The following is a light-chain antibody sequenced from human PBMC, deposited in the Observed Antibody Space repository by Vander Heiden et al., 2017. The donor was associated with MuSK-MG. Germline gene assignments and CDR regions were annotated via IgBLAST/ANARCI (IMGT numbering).Light chain of an antibody. CDR1: ALPRKD. CDR3: YSTDMTGNRV. J-gene: IGLJ3*02. V-gene: IGLV3-10*01. Sequence: SYELGQPPSVSVSPGQTATITCPGDALPRKDAYWYQLKSGQAPVLVSFENKKRPAEIPERFSGSSSGTVAILRITAAQVEDEGDYYCYSTDMTGNRVFGGGTKLTVL. CDR2: ENK.